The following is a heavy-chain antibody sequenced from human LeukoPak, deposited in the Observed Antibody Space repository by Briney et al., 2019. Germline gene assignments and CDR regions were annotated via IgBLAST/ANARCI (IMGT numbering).Heavy chain of an antibody. Sequence: GGSLRLSCAASGFTVITNYMSWVRQAPGKGLEWVSVIYSGGSTYYADSVKGRFTISRDNSKNTLYLQMNSLRAEDTAVYYCARGSWGPYYMDVWGKGTTVTVSS. D-gene: IGHD3-10*01. V-gene: IGHV3-53*01. CDR1: GFTVITNY. CDR2: IYSGGST. J-gene: IGHJ6*03. CDR3: ARGSWGPYYMDV.